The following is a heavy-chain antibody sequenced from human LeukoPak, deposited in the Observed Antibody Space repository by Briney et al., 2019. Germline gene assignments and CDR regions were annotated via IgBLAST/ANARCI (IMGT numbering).Heavy chain of an antibody. D-gene: IGHD3/OR15-3a*01. CDR1: DGSIRTYY. J-gene: IGHJ4*02. Sequence: PSETLSLTCSVSDGSIRTYYWSWIRQSPGQGLEWIGNIYYRGGINYNSSLKSRVIISIDTSKNQFSLKVTSLTAADTAVYYCATNKDWAEADWGQGTLVIVSS. CDR3: ATNKDWAEAD. V-gene: IGHV4-59*03. CDR2: IYYRGGI.